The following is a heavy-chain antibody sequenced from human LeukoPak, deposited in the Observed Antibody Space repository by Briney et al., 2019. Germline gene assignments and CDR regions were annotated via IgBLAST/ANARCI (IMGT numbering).Heavy chain of an antibody. J-gene: IGHJ4*02. D-gene: IGHD1-20*01. CDR1: GFTLSSYN. CDR2: ISSSSTTI. CDR3: AKPKDNSLYCFDY. V-gene: IGHV3-48*01. Sequence: GGSLRLSCAASGFTLSSYNMNWVRQAPGKGLEWVSYISSSSTTIYYADSVKGRFTISRDNSKNTLYLQMSSLRAEDTAVYYCAKPKDNSLYCFDYWGQGTLVTVSS.